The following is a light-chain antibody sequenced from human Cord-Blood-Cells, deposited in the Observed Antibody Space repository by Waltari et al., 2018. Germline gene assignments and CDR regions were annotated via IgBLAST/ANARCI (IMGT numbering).Light chain of an antibody. CDR1: QGISRY. V-gene: IGKV1-8*01. CDR2: AAS. J-gene: IGKJ1*01. CDR3: QQYYSYPWT. Sequence: AIRMTQYPSSFSASTGARVTITCRASQGISRYLAWYQQKPGKAPKLLIYAASTLQSGVPSRFSGSGSGTDFTLTISCLQSEDFATYYCQQYYSYPWTFGQGTKVEIK.